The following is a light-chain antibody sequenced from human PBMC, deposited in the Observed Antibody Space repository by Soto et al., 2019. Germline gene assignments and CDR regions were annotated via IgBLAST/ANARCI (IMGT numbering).Light chain of an antibody. CDR2: DVS. J-gene: IGLJ1*01. CDR3: NSYTSSNSYV. Sequence: QSVLTQPASVSGSPGQWITLSCTGTSSDVGGYNYVSWYQHHPGKGPKLIIYDVSDRPSGVSNRFSGSKSGNTASLTISGLQAEDEADYYCNSYTSSNSYVFGTGTKLTVL. CDR1: SSDVGGYNY. V-gene: IGLV2-14*03.